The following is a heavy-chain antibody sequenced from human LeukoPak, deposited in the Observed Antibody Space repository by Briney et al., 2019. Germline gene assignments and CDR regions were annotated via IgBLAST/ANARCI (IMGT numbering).Heavy chain of an antibody. Sequence: QPGGSLRLSCATSGFTFSSFEMNWVRQAPGKGLERVSYISSTGNTIYYADSVKGRFTISRDNAKSSLYLRMNSLRAEDTAVYYCARDSSGNFIPDYFDYWGQGTLVTVSS. J-gene: IGHJ4*02. CDR2: ISSTGNTI. V-gene: IGHV3-48*03. CDR1: GFTFSSFE. CDR3: ARDSSGNFIPDYFDY. D-gene: IGHD3-10*01.